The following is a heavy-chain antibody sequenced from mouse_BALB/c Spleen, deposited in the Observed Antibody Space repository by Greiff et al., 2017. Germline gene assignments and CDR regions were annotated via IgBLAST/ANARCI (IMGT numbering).Heavy chain of an antibody. CDR3: ARERDGYGY. Sequence: VQLQQSGPELVKPGASVRISCKASGYTFTSYYIHWVKQRPGQGLEWIGWIYPGNVNTKYNEKFKGKATLTADKSSSTAYMQLSSLTSEDSAVYFCARERDGYGYWGQGTTLTVSS. V-gene: IGHV1S56*01. CDR2: IYPGNVNT. CDR1: GYTFTSYY. D-gene: IGHD1-2*01. J-gene: IGHJ2*01.